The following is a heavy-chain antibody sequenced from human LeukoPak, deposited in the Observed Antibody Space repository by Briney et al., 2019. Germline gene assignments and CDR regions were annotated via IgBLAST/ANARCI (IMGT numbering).Heavy chain of an antibody. J-gene: IGHJ4*02. V-gene: IGHV3-48*03. D-gene: IGHD1-26*01. Sequence: GGSLRLSCAASGFTFSSYEMNWVRQAPGKGLEWVSYISSSGSTIYYADSVKGRFTISRDNAKNSLYLQMNSLRAEDTAVYYRAKDWWELPVYWGQGTLVTVSS. CDR3: AKDWWELPVY. CDR2: ISSSGSTI. CDR1: GFTFSSYE.